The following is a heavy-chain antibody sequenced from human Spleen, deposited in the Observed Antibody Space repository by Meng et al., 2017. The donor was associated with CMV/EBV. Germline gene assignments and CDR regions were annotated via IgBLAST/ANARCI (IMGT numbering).Heavy chain of an antibody. D-gene: IGHD2-15*01. CDR2: IRSQAYTGTT. CDR3: TRSQFSVALFYYYHMDV. CDR1: GFTFGDHA. V-gene: IGHV3-49*04. Sequence: GESLKISCTGSGFTFGDHAMSWVRQAPGKGLEWVGFIRSQAYTGTTEYAASVKGRFTISRDDSKNIAYLQMDNLKTEDTAVYYCTRSQFSVALFYYYHMDVWGQGTTVTVSS. J-gene: IGHJ6*03.